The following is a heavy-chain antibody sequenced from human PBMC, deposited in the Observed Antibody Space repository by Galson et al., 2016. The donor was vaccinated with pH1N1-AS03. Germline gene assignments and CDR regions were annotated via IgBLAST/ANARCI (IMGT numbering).Heavy chain of an antibody. J-gene: IGHJ3*02. CDR3: PRLRFRGRKNSGKSFDI. Sequence: QSGAEVKKPGESLRISCQGSGYSFPSYWINWVRQMPGKGLEWMGRIDPSDSYTNYSPSFQGHVTFSTDKSISTAYLQWNSLKASDTAMYYCPRLRFRGRKNSGKSFDIWGQGTMVTVSP. V-gene: IGHV5-10-1*01. CDR1: GYSFPSYW. CDR2: IDPSDSYT. D-gene: IGHD3-16*01.